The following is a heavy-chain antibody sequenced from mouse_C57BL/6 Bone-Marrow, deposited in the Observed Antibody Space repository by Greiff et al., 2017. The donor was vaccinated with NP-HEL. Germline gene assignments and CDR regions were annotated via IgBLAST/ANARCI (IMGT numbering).Heavy chain of an antibody. CDR3: ARPSSSWYFDD. V-gene: IGHV5-12*01. CDR2: ISNGGCST. CDR1: GFTFSDYY. Sequence: EVKLMESGGGLVQPGASLKLSCAASGFTFSDYYMYWVRQTPEKRLEWVAYISNGGCSTYYPDTVKGRFTISRDNAKNTPYLQLSRLKSEDTAMYYCARPSSSWYFDDWGTGTTVTVSS. D-gene: IGHD1-1*01. J-gene: IGHJ1*03.